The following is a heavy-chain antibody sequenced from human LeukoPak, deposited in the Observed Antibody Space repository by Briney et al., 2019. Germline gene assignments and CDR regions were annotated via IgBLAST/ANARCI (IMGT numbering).Heavy chain of an antibody. V-gene: IGHV3-21*01. CDR1: GFTFSSYA. D-gene: IGHD3-22*01. Sequence: GGSLRLSCAASGFTFSSYAMSWVRQAPGKGLEWISSITSSSSDIFYADSVRGRFTISRDNANNALHLQMNGLRAEDTAVYYCARVFWETVNTGYYSDFWGQGTLVTVSS. CDR3: ARVFWETVNTGYYSDF. J-gene: IGHJ4*02. CDR2: ITSSSSDI.